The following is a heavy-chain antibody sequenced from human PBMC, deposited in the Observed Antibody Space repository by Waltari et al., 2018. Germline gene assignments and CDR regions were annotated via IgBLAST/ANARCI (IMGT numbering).Heavy chain of an antibody. CDR2: MEYRGRT. CDR3: ARADNLGGAPRFFDY. Sequence: QVQLQESGPGLVKPSETLSLTCTVSGGSISSYYWSWIRQPPGKGLEWSGDMEYRGRTNYNRALKRRVTRSVDTSKNQFALKLSSVTAADTAVYYCARADNLGGAPRFFDYWGQGTLVTVSS. D-gene: IGHD3-16*01. V-gene: IGHV4-59*01. CDR1: GGSISSYY. J-gene: IGHJ4*02.